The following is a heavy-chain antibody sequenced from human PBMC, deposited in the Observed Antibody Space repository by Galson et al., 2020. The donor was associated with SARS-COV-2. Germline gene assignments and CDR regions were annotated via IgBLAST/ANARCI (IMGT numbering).Heavy chain of an antibody. CDR3: ATSWGIATAGIVY. V-gene: IGHV1-18*01. D-gene: IGHD6-13*01. CDR1: GYTFTSYG. Sequence: ASVKVSCKASGYTFTSYGVSWVRQAPGQGLEWMGWISAYNGDTNYAQRLQGRVTMTTDTSTSTAYMELRSLRSDDTAVYYCATSWGIATAGIVYWGQGTLVTVSS. J-gene: IGHJ4*02. CDR2: ISAYNGDT.